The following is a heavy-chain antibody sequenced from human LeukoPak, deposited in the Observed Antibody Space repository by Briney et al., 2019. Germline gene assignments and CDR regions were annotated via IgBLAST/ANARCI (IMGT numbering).Heavy chain of an antibody. D-gene: IGHD2-15*01. Sequence: PGGSLRLSCAASGFTFSSYAMHWVRQAPGKGLEWVAVISYDGSNKYYADSVKGRFTISRDDSKNTLYLQMNSLRAEDTAVYYCAKGRRYCSGGSCYSPFDYWGQGTLVTVSS. V-gene: IGHV3-30-3*01. J-gene: IGHJ4*02. CDR3: AKGRRYCSGGSCYSPFDY. CDR2: ISYDGSNK. CDR1: GFTFSSYA.